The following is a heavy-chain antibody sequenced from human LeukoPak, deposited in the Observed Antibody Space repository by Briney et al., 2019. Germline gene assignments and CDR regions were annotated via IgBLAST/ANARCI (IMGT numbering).Heavy chain of an antibody. CDR1: GGSISSSSYY. J-gene: IGHJ6*03. V-gene: IGHV4-39*07. CDR3: ASNGDFWSGYFYMDV. CDR2: IYYSGST. D-gene: IGHD3-3*01. Sequence: PSETLSLTCTVSGGSISSSSYYWGWIRQPPGKGLEWIGSIYYSGSTYYNPSLKSRVTISVDTSKNQFSLKLSSVTAADTAVYYCASNGDFWSGYFYMDVWGKGTTVTVSS.